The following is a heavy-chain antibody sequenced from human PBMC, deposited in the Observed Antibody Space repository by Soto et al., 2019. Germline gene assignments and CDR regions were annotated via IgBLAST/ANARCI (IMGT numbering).Heavy chain of an antibody. Sequence: SETLSLTCAVYGGSFSGYYWSWIRQPPGKGLEWIGEINHSGSTNYNPSLKSRVTISVDTSKNQFSLKLSSVTAADTAVYHCARGERIVGATYGAWFDPWGQGTLVTVSS. V-gene: IGHV4-34*01. CDR1: GGSFSGYY. CDR3: ARGERIVGATYGAWFDP. D-gene: IGHD1-26*01. J-gene: IGHJ5*02. CDR2: INHSGST.